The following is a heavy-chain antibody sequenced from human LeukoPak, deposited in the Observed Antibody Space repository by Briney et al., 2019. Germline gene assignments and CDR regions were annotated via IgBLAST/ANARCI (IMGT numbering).Heavy chain of an antibody. CDR1: GFTFSSYW. J-gene: IGHJ5*02. CDR2: INSDGSST. CDR3: ARAGSSGWYSGWFDP. V-gene: IGHV3-74*01. Sequence: TGGSLRLSCAASGFTFSSYWMHWVRQAPGKGLVWVSRINSDGSSTSYADSVKGRFTISRDNAKNTLYLQMNSLRAEDTAVYYCARAGSSGWYSGWFDPWGQGTLVTVSS. D-gene: IGHD6-19*01.